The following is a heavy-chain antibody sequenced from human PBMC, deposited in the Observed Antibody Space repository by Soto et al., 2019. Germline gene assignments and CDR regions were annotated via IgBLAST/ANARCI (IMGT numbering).Heavy chain of an antibody. CDR2: IKSKTDGGTT. J-gene: IGHJ6*02. CDR3: TTAMVRDYYYYGMDV. D-gene: IGHD6-13*01. CDR1: GFTFSNAW. V-gene: IGHV3-15*01. Sequence: PGGSLRLSCAASGFTFSNAWMSWVRQAPGKGLEWVGRIKSKTDGGTTDYAAPVKGRFTISRDDSKNTLYLQMNSLKTEGTAVYYCTTAMVRDYYYYGMDVWGQGTTVTVSS.